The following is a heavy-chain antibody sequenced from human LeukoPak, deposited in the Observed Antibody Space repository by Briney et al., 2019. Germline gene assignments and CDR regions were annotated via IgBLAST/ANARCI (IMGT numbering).Heavy chain of an antibody. CDR1: GDSMYSHY. CDR2: IHTSGTT. J-gene: IGHJ5*02. Sequence: SETLSLTCSVSGDSMYSHYWSFIRQAAGTGLEWIGRIHTSGTTYYNPSLMSRVTLSIDTSMNQFSLRLTSVTAADTAVYYCARGDYYDGGGRNWFDPWGQGTLVTVSP. V-gene: IGHV4-4*07. D-gene: IGHD3-3*01. CDR3: ARGDYYDGGGRNWFDP.